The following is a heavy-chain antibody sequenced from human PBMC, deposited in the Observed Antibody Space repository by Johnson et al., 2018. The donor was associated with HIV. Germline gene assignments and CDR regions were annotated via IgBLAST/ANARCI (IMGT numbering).Heavy chain of an antibody. CDR3: AIDGGSYGNGFDI. Sequence: VQLVESGGGVVQPGGSLRLSCAASGFTYSSYGMHWVRQAPGKGLEWVAFIRFDGSNEYYLDSVKGRFTISRDNSKNTLYLQMNSLRAEDTAVYYCAIDGGSYGNGFDIWGQGTMVIVSS. CDR2: IRFDGSNE. J-gene: IGHJ3*02. V-gene: IGHV3-30*02. D-gene: IGHD1-26*01. CDR1: GFTYSSYG.